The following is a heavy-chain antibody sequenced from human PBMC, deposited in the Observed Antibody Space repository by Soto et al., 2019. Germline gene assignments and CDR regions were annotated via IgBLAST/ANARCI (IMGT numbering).Heavy chain of an antibody. CDR2: IKSKTDGGTT. Sequence: GEALKFCCAASCFTFSYAWMRWVRQVPEEGLEWVDRIKSKTDGGTTDYAAPVNGRFTISREESENTLYLQMNSLKIDETAVYYGTTDKGGARCCTFDYWGQGSLVTVSS. CDR1: CFTFSYAW. CDR3: TTDKGGARCCTFDY. D-gene: IGHD2-15*01. V-gene: IGHV3-15*01. J-gene: IGHJ4*02.